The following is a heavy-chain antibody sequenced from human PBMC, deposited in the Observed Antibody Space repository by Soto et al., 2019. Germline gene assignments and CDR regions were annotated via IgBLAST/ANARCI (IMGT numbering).Heavy chain of an antibody. CDR2: INHSGST. V-gene: IGHV4-34*01. D-gene: IGHD5-18*01. CDR3: AHIHCDYDYNGMDV. CDR1: GGSFSGYS. J-gene: IGHJ6*02. Sequence: QVQLQPRGAGLLKPSETLSLTCAVYGGSFSGYSWSWLRQPPGTGLEWIGEINHSGSTHYNPSLNSRVTISVDACKNQICLKLSSVTAADTAVYYCAHIHCDYDYNGMDVWGQGTTVTVSS.